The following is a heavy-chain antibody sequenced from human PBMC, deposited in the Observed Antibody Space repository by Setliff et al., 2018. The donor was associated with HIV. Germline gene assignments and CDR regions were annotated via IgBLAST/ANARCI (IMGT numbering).Heavy chain of an antibody. Sequence: SETLSLTCTVSGGSIGSFYWSWIRQPPGKTLEWIGYVSYSGSTKYKPSLKSRVTISVDTSKNHFSMKLTSVTAADTAVYYCARGSRSHGGMFGYWGQGTLVTVSS. CDR2: VSYSGST. J-gene: IGHJ4*02. CDR3: ARGSRSHGGMFGY. V-gene: IGHV4-59*01. D-gene: IGHD6-13*01. CDR1: GGSIGSFY.